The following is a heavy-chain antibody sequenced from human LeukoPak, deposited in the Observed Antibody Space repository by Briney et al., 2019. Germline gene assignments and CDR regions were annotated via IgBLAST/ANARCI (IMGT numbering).Heavy chain of an antibody. D-gene: IGHD3-16*01. CDR1: GFTSSSYW. V-gene: IGHV3-74*01. J-gene: IGHJ4*02. Sequence: GGPLRLSCAASGFTSSSYWMHWVRQAPGKGLVGVSRINSDGSTTTYADSVKGRFTISRDNAKTTLYLQMNSLRAEDTAVYYCARGGVGWAYFDYWGQGTLVTVSS. CDR2: INSDGSTT. CDR3: ARGGVGWAYFDY.